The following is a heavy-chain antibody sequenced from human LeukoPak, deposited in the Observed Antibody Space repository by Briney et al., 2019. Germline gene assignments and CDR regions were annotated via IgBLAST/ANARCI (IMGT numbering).Heavy chain of an antibody. CDR1: GFTVSSNY. V-gene: IGHV3-53*01. J-gene: IGHJ4*02. CDR2: IYSGGST. Sequence: GGSLRLSCAASGFTVSSNYMSWVRQAPGKGLEWVSVIYSGGSTYYADSVKGRFTISRDNSKNTLYLQMNSLRAEDTAVYYCAKQYSYGYYYFDYWGQGTLVTVSS. D-gene: IGHD5-18*01. CDR3: AKQYSYGYYYFDY.